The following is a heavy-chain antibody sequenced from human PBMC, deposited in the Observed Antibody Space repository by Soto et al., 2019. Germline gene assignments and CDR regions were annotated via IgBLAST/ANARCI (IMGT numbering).Heavy chain of an antibody. J-gene: IGHJ4*02. CDR1: GVTFSSYS. D-gene: IGHD5-18*01. Sequence: GGSRRLSWAASGVTFSSYSINWFRQAPGKGLEWVSSITSSSYTYYADSVKGRFTISRDNAKNSLYLQMNSLRAEDTAVYYCARDQTVDTPMVTLFDYWAQGTLVTVSA. V-gene: IGHV3-21*01. CDR2: ITSSSYT. CDR3: ARDQTVDTPMVTLFDY.